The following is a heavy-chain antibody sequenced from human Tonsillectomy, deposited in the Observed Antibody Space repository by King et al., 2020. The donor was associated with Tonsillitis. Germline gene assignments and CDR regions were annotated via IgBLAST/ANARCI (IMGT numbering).Heavy chain of an antibody. D-gene: IGHD3-22*01. CDR2: IYPGDSDI. CDR1: GYSFPSHW. V-gene: IGHV5-51*01. J-gene: IGHJ4*02. Sequence: VQLVESGAEVKKPGESLMISCKGSGYSFPSHWIGWVRQMPGKGLEWMGNIYPGDSDIRYSPSFEGHITISADKSTSTAYLQWSSLKASDTAMYYCARSDISGFYSLFDYWGQGTLVTVSS. CDR3: ARSDISGFYSLFDY.